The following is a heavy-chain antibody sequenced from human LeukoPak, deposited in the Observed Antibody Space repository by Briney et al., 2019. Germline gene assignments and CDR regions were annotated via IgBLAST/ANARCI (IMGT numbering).Heavy chain of an antibody. V-gene: IGHV3-30-3*01. CDR1: GFTFSSYA. J-gene: IGHJ6*02. CDR3: ARETTRMGDSSGYYLYLSTFPYYYGMDV. D-gene: IGHD3-22*01. Sequence: PGRSLRLSCAASGFTFSSYAMHWARQAPGKGLEWVAVISYDGSNKYYADSVKGRFTISRDNSKNTLYLQMNSLRAEDTAVYYCARETTRMGDSSGYYLYLSTFPYYYGMDVWGQGTTVTVSS. CDR2: ISYDGSNK.